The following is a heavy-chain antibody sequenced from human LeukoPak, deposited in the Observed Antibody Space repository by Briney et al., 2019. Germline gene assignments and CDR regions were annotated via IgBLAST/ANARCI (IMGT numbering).Heavy chain of an antibody. V-gene: IGHV3-7*01. CDR1: GFTFSNHW. CDR3: ARGPPYGARSDYLDY. D-gene: IGHD3-10*01. CDR2: IKKDGSEK. Sequence: PGGSLRLSCAASGFTFSNHWMSWVRQAPGKGLEWVADIKKDGSEKNQVDSVTIFRDNAKNSLYLQMNSLRAEDTAVYYCARGPPYGARSDYLDYWGQGTLVTVSS. J-gene: IGHJ4*02.